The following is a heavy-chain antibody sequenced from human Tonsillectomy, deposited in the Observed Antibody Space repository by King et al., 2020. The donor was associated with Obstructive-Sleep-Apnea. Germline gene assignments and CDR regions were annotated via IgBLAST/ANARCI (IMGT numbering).Heavy chain of an antibody. V-gene: IGHV3-23*04. J-gene: IGHJ4*02. CDR3: AKEISIRN. CDR1: GFTFNNYV. D-gene: IGHD2/OR15-2a*01. CDR2: IGSSGGDT. Sequence: VQLVESGGGLVKPGGSLRLSCAASGFTFNNYVMGWVRQAPGKGLEWVSSIGSSGGDTYYAESVRGRFTVSRDNSKNTLYVQMNSLRAEDTAIYYCAKEISIRNWGQGTLVTVSS.